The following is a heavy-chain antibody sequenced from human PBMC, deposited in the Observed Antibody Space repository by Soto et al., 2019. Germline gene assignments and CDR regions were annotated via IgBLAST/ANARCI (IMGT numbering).Heavy chain of an antibody. J-gene: IGHJ6*02. D-gene: IGHD2-2*01. CDR1: GYTFIGYY. Sequence: GASVKVSCKASGYTFIGYYIHWVRQAPGQGLEWMGWINPNTGGTNYAQKFQGRVTMTRDTSISTAYMELSRLRSDDTAVYYCARDRIVVVVPAGGMDVWGQGTTVTVSS. V-gene: IGHV1-2*02. CDR2: INPNTGGT. CDR3: ARDRIVVVVPAGGMDV.